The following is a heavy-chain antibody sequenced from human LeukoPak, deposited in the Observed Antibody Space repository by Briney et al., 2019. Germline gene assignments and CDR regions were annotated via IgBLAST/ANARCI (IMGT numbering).Heavy chain of an antibody. CDR1: GYTFSSYD. CDR2: MNPNGGNT. D-gene: IGHD6-19*01. CDR3: ARESWGWQWLVFSRNYYYYGMDV. J-gene: IGHJ6*02. V-gene: IGHV1-8*01. Sequence: SLRLSCKASGYTFSSYDINWVRQAPGQGLEWMGWMNPNGGNTGYAQKFQGRVTMTTNTSMSTAYMELSSLRSEDTAVYYCARESWGWQWLVFSRNYYYYGMDVWGQGTTVTVSS.